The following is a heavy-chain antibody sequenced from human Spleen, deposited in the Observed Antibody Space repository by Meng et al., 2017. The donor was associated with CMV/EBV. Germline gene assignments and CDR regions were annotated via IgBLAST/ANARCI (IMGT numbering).Heavy chain of an antibody. Sequence: GESLKISCAASEFAFRTYSMNWVRQAPGKGLEFISSISSTTRFIYYADSVKGRFTISRDNDRHSVSLQMTSLRAEDTGVYYCAAHRDGHNAFDSWGQGTQVTVSS. D-gene: IGHD5-24*01. V-gene: IGHV3-21*01. CDR1: EFAFRTYS. CDR2: ISSTTRFI. J-gene: IGHJ4*02. CDR3: AAHRDGHNAFDS.